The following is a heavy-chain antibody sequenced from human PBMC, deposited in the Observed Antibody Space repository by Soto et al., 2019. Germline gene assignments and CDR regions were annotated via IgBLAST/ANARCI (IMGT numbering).Heavy chain of an antibody. CDR1: GADIKTSS. Sequence: SESLRGTCSVSGADIKTSSWTWIRQPAGKGLEWIARIYTSASINYNPSLKGRVTLSGDTSTNQVSLRLASVTAAATAGSDCARVRPDCYNICERLASWCQWTTGT. J-gene: IGHJ6*02. V-gene: IGHV4-4*07. D-gene: IGHD2-21*01. CDR3: ARVRPDCYNICERLAS. CDR2: IYTSASI.